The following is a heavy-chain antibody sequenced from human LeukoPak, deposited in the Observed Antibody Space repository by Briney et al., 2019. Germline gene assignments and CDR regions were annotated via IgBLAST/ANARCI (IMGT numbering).Heavy chain of an antibody. CDR1: GGSFSGYY. CDR2: INHSGST. V-gene: IGHV4-34*01. CDR3: ARTYYYDSSGYYYGALDY. J-gene: IGHJ4*02. Sequence: SETLSLTCAVYGGSFSGYYWSWIRQPPGKGLEWIGEINHSGSTNYNPSLKSRVTISVDTSKNQFSLKLSSVTAADTAVFYCARTYYYDSSGYYYGALDYWGQGTLVTVSS. D-gene: IGHD3-22*01.